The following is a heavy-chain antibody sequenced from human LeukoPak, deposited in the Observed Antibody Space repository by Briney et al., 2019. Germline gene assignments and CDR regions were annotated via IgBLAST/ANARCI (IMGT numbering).Heavy chain of an antibody. J-gene: IGHJ3*02. CDR3: ARDSGSYDAFDI. D-gene: IGHD1-26*01. V-gene: IGHV4-30-4*08. CDR2: IYYSGST. CDR1: GGSISSGGYY. Sequence: SETLSLTCTVSGGSISSGGYYWSWIRQPPGKGLERIGYIYYSGSTYYNPSLKSRVTISVDTSKNQFSLKLSSVTAADTAVYYCARDSGSYDAFDIWGQGTMVTVS.